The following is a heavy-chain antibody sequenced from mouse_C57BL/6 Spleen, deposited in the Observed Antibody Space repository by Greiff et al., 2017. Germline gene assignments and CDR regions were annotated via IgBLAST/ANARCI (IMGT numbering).Heavy chain of an antibody. CDR3: ATGDFDD. CDR2: ISSGSSTI. J-gene: IGHJ2*01. Sequence: EVKVVESGGGLVKPGGSLKLSCAASGFTFSDYGMHWVRQAPEKGLEWVAYISSGSSTIYYADTVKGRFTISRDNAKNTLFLQMTSLRSEDTAMYYCATGDFDDWGQGTTLTVSS. CDR1: GFTFSDYG. V-gene: IGHV5-17*01.